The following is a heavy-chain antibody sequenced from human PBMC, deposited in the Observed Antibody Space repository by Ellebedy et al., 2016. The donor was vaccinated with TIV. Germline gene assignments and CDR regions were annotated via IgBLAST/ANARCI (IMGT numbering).Heavy chain of an antibody. CDR1: GYTFTSYF. J-gene: IGHJ4*02. Sequence: AASVKVSCKASGYTFTSYFMHWVRQAPGQGLEWMGIINPSVGSTTYAQKLQGRVTMTRDTSTSTVYMELSSLRSEDTAVYYCARARSSGWLHTPDYWGQGTLVTGSS. CDR3: ARARSSGWLHTPDY. D-gene: IGHD6-19*01. V-gene: IGHV1-46*04. CDR2: INPSVGST.